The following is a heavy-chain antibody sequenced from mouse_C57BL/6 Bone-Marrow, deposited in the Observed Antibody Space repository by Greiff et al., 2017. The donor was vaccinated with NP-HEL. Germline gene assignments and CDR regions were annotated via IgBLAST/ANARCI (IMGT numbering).Heavy chain of an antibody. Sequence: QVQLQQPGAELVRPGSSVKLSCKASGYTFTSYWMHWVKQRPIQGLEWIGNIDPSDSETHYNQKFKDKATLTVDKSTSTAYMQLSSLTSADSAVYYCARADYGGFAYWGQGTLVTVSA. CDR3: ARADYGGFAY. CDR1: GYTFTSYW. J-gene: IGHJ3*01. D-gene: IGHD1-1*01. CDR2: IDPSDSET. V-gene: IGHV1-52*01.